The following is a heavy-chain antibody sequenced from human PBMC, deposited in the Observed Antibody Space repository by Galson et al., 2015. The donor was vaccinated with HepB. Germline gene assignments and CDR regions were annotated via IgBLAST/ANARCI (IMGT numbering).Heavy chain of an antibody. CDR3: ARGWATIAAAV. D-gene: IGHD6-13*01. CDR2: IYASGST. V-gene: IGHV4-61*02. J-gene: IGHJ4*02. CDR1: GGSISSGSYY. Sequence: TLSLTCTVSGGSISSGSYYWSWIRQPAGKGLEWIGRIYASGSTNYNSSLKSRVTMSVDTSKNQFSLKLSSVTAADTAVYYCARGWATIAAAVWGQGTLVTVSS.